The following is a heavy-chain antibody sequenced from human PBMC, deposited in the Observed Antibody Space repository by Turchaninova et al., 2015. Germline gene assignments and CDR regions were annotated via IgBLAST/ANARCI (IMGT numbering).Heavy chain of an antibody. D-gene: IGHD3-22*01. CDR3: ARRYYFDSTGYGLYYYYGMDV. CDR1: GGSINSADYS. V-gene: IGHV4-31*03. CDR2: IYSRGNT. Sequence: QVQLQESGPGLVKPSQPLSLTCTVSGGSINSADYSWSWIRQHPGTGLEWIGSIYSRGNTYYNPSLKSRGIRSLDTSKNQFSWKLSSVTAADTAVYYCARRYYFDSTGYGLYYYYGMDVWGQGTTVTVSS. J-gene: IGHJ6*02.